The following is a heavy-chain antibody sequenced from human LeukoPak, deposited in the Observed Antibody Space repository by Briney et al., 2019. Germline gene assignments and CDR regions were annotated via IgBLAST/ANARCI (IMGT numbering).Heavy chain of an antibody. D-gene: IGHD3-10*01. V-gene: IGHV3-43D*03. CDR2: ISWDCGST. J-gene: IGHJ4*02. Sequence: GGSLRLSCAASGFTFDDYAMHWVRQAPGKGLEWVSLISWDCGSTYYADSVKGRFTTSRDNSKNSLYLQMNSLRAEDTALYYCAKEDATSRGGFDYWGQGTLVTVSS. CDR3: AKEDATSRGGFDY. CDR1: GFTFDDYA.